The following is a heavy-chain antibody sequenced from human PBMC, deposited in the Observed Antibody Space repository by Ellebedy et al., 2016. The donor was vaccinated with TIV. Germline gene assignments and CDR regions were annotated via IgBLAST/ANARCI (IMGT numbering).Heavy chain of an antibody. Sequence: ASVKVSXKASGYTITSYYIHWVRQAPGQGLEWMGIINPSDGSKFYAQKFQDRVSMTRDTSANTVYMELSSLRSEDTAMYFCARDGDAGGDSCLDYWGQGTLVTVSS. V-gene: IGHV1-46*01. CDR1: GYTITSYY. CDR3: ARDGDAGGDSCLDY. J-gene: IGHJ4*02. CDR2: INPSDGSK. D-gene: IGHD2-21*02.